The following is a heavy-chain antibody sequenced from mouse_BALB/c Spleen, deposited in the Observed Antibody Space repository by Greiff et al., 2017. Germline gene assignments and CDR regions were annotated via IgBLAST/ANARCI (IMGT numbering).Heavy chain of an antibody. CDR3: ARIYYDYDGPFDY. J-gene: IGHJ2*01. CDR2: ISYSGST. V-gene: IGHV3-8*02. CDR1: GDSITSGY. D-gene: IGHD2-4*01. Sequence: EVKLVESGPSLVKPSQTLSLTCSVTGDSITSGYWNWIRKFPGNKLEYMGYISYSGSTYYNPSLKSRISITRDTSKNQYYLQLNSVTTEDTATYYCARIYYDYDGPFDYWGQGTTLTVSS.